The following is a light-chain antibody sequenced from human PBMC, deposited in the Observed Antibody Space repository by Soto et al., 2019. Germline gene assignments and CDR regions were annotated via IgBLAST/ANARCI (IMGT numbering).Light chain of an antibody. Sequence: QSALTQPASVSGSPGQSITISCTGTSSNVGSYNLVSWYQQHPGKAPKLMIYEGTKRPSGVSNRFSGSKSGNTASLTISGLQAEDEADYSCCSYVGSNSYVFGTGTKVTVL. J-gene: IGLJ1*01. V-gene: IGLV2-23*01. CDR1: SSNVGSYNL. CDR3: CSYVGSNSYV. CDR2: EGT.